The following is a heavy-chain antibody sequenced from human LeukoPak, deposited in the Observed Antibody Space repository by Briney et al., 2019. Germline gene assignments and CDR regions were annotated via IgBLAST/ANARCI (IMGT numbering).Heavy chain of an antibody. V-gene: IGHV3-23*01. CDR3: AKVSGYDYVWGSYRTFDY. CDR1: GFTFSSYA. J-gene: IGHJ4*02. CDR2: ISGSGGST. D-gene: IGHD3-16*02. Sequence: GGSLRLSCAASGFTFSSYAMSWVRQAPGKGLEGVSAISGSGGSTYYADSVKGRFTISRDNSKNTLYLQMNSLRAEDTAVYYCAKVSGYDYVWGSYRTFDYWDQGTLVTVSS.